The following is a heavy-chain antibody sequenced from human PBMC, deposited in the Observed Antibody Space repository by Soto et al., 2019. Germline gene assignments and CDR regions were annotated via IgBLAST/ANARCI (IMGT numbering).Heavy chain of an antibody. CDR2: ISGSGGST. Sequence: EVQLLESGGGLVQPGGSLRLSCAASGFTFSSYAMSWVRQAPGKGLEWVSAISGSGGSTYYADSVKGRFTISRDNSKNTLYLQRNSLGAEYTAVYYCAKEVYGSGYPSWGRGTLVTVSS. J-gene: IGHJ5*02. CDR1: GFTFSSYA. V-gene: IGHV3-23*01. CDR3: AKEVYGSGYPS. D-gene: IGHD6-19*01.